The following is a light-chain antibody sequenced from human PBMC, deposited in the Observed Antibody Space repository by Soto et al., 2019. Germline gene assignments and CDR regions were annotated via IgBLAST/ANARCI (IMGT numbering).Light chain of an antibody. V-gene: IGKV1-39*01. J-gene: IGKJ2*01. CDR3: QQSYA. CDR2: ATS. Sequence: DIQMTQSPSSLSVSVGDRVTITCRASQTIRDYLNWYQQKPGEAPKLLIYATSSLQSGVPSRFSGSGSGTDFTLAISSLQPEDFATYYCQQSYAFGQGTKVEIK. CDR1: QTIRDY.